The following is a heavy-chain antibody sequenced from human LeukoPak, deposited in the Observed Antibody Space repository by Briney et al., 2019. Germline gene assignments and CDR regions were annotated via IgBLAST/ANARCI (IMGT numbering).Heavy chain of an antibody. CDR3: VRNRGWYALDM. CDR2: INKDENQK. V-gene: IGHV3-7*01. CDR1: RFTFSDYW. J-gene: IGHJ3*02. Sequence: GGSPRLSCAASRFTFSDYWMTWVRQAPGQGLEWVANINKDENQKQYVDSVKGRFTISRDNAKNSMYLQLNSLRAEDTGVYYCVRNRGWYALDMWGQGTMVTVSS. D-gene: IGHD6-19*01.